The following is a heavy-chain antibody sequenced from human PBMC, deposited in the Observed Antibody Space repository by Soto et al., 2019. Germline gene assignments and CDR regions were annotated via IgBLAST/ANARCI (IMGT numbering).Heavy chain of an antibody. CDR1: GGSISSYY. CDR2: MYYSGST. D-gene: IGHD6-13*01. J-gene: IGHJ4*02. CDR3: ARTSGIAADLRLFDY. Sequence: SETLSLTCTVPGGSISSYYWSWIRQPPGKGLEWIGYMYYSGSTNYNPSLKSRDTISEDTSKNQFSLKLSSVTDADTAVYYCARTSGIAADLRLFDYWGQGTLVTVSS. V-gene: IGHV4-59*01.